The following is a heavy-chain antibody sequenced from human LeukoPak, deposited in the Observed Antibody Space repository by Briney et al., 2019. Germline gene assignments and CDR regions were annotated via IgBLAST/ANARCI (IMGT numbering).Heavy chain of an antibody. J-gene: IGHJ4*02. CDR1: GFTFSSYS. Sequence: GGSLRLSCAASGFTFSSYSMKWVRQAPGKGLEWLSYISSSSSSIYYADSVKGRFTISRDNAENSLYLQMNSLRAEDTAVYYCARGLLTRLRSIDYWGQGTLVTVSS. CDR3: ARGLLTRLRSIDY. CDR2: ISSSSSSI. D-gene: IGHD2/OR15-2a*01. V-gene: IGHV3-48*01.